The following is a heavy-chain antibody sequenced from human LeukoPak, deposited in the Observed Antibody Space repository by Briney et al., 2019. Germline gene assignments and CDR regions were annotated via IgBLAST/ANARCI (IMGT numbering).Heavy chain of an antibody. Sequence: GGTLRLSCAASGFTFINYGMSWVRQAPGKGLEWVSAISGSGGSTYYADSVKGRFTISRDNSKNTLYLQMNSLRAEDTAVYYCAKERAQPYYYDSSGSYYYYYYMDVWGKGTTVTVSS. CDR1: GFTFINYG. CDR3: AKERAQPYYYDSSGSYYYYYYMDV. CDR2: ISGSGGST. V-gene: IGHV3-23*01. J-gene: IGHJ6*03. D-gene: IGHD3-22*01.